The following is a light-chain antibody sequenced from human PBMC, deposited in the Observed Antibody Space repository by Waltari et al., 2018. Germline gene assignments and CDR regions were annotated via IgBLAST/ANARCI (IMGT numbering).Light chain of an antibody. V-gene: IGKV4-1*01. Sequence: DIVMTQSPDSLAVSLGERATINCKSSQTVLYSSNNKNCLAWFQQKPGHPPKLLIYWASTRESGVPDRFNGSGSGTDFTLTINSLQAEDVAVYYCQQYYGSPLTFGGGTKVEIK. J-gene: IGKJ4*01. CDR1: QTVLYSSNNKNC. CDR2: WAS. CDR3: QQYYGSPLT.